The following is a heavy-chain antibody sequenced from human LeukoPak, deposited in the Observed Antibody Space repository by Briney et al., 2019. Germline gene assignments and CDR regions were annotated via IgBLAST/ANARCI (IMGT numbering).Heavy chain of an antibody. J-gene: IGHJ2*01. CDR2: INHSGST. V-gene: IGHV4-34*01. CDR3: ARRLDL. Sequence: SETLSLTCAVYGGSFSGYYWSWIRQPPGKGLEWIGEINHSGSTNYKPSLKSRVTISVDTSKHQFSLKLSSVTAADTAAYYCARRLDLWGRGTLVTVSS. CDR1: GGSFSGYY.